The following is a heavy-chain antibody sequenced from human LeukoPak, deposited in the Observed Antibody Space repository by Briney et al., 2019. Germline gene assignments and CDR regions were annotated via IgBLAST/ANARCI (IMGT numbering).Heavy chain of an antibody. CDR3: ARRGNSGWYFFNY. J-gene: IGHJ4*02. V-gene: IGHV1-2*02. D-gene: IGHD6-19*01. CDR2: INPNSGGT. Sequence: GASVKVSCKASGYTFTGYYMHWVRQAPGQGLEWMGWINPNSGGTNYAQKFQGRVTMTSDTSISTAYMELSRLTSDDTAVYYCARRGNSGWYFFNYWGQGTLVTVPS. CDR1: GYTFTGYY.